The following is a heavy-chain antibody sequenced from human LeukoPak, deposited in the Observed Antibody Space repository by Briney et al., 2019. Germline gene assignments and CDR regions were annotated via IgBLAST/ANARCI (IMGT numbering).Heavy chain of an antibody. CDR2: ISGDGGST. CDR1: GFTFVDYA. CDR3: AKDVPPYCTNGVCYLDY. Sequence: PGGSLRLSCAASGFTFVDYAIHWVRQAPGKGLEWVSLISGDGGSTYYADSVEGRFTISRDNSKNSLYLQMNSLRTEDTALYYCAKDVPPYCTNGVCYLDYWGQGTLVTVSS. V-gene: IGHV3-43*02. D-gene: IGHD2-8*01. J-gene: IGHJ4*02.